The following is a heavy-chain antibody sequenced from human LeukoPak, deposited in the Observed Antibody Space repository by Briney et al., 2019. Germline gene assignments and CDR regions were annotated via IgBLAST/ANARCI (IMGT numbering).Heavy chain of an antibody. CDR2: LSSGGDT. CDR1: GFPLSASA. V-gene: IGHV3-23*01. D-gene: IGHD3-16*01. J-gene: IGHJ4*02. Sequence: PGGSLRLSCVASGFPLSASAMNWVRQAPGKGLEWISALSSGGDTYYADSVEGRFSISRDNSRNSLYLQMDSLREDDTAIYYCAHRGTGHYLVAWGQGTLVSVSS. CDR3: AHRGTGHYLVA.